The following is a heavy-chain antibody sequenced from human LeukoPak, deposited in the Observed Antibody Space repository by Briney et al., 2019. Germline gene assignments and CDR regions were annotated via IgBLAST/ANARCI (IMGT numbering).Heavy chain of an antibody. CDR1: GYTFTSYD. CDR2: MNPNSGNT. J-gene: IGHJ5*02. CDR3: ARVFMYYYDSRGGFDP. D-gene: IGHD3-22*01. Sequence: GASAKVSCKASGYTFTSYDINWVRQATGQGLEWMGWMNPNSGNTGYAQKFQGRVTMTRNTSISTAYMELSSLRSEDTAVYYCARVFMYYYDSRGGFDPWGQGTLVTVSS. V-gene: IGHV1-8*01.